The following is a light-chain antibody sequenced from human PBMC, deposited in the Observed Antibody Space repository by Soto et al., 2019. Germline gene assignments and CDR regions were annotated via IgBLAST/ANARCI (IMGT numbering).Light chain of an antibody. CDR3: QQYGGSPRT. V-gene: IGKV3-15*01. Sequence: EMVMTQSPATLSVSPGERATLSCKASQSVSSNLAWYQQKPGQAPRLLIYGASTRATGIPARFGGSGSGTEFTLTISSLETEDFAVYYCQQYGGSPRTFGKGTKV. CDR1: QSVSSN. J-gene: IGKJ1*01. CDR2: GAS.